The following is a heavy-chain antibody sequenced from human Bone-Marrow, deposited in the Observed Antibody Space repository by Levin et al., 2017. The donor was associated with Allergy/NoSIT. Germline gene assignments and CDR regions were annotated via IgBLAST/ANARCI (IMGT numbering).Heavy chain of an antibody. CDR2: ISGNGGST. V-gene: IGHV3-23*01. D-gene: IGHD6-19*01. Sequence: GGSLRLSCAASGFTFSSYAMSWVRQAPGKGLAWVSTISGNGGSTYYADSVKGRFTISRDNSKNTLFLQMNSLRPEDTAIYYCAKAGYSSDWDSFDYWGQGTLVTVSS. CDR1: GFTFSSYA. CDR3: AKAGYSSDWDSFDY. J-gene: IGHJ4*02.